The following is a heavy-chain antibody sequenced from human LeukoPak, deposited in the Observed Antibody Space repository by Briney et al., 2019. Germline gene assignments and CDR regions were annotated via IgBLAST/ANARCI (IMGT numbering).Heavy chain of an antibody. Sequence: GGSLRLSCAASGFTFSSYAMHWVRQAPGKGLEWVAVISYDGSNKYYADSVKGRFTISRDNAKNSLYLQMNSLRAEDTAVYYCARDRPSLYYYMDVWGKGTTVTVSS. J-gene: IGHJ6*03. CDR1: GFTFSSYA. CDR3: ARDRPSLYYYMDV. CDR2: ISYDGSNK. V-gene: IGHV3-30*04.